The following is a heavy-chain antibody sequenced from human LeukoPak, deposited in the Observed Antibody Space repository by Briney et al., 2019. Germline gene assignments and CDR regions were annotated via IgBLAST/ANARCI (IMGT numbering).Heavy chain of an antibody. CDR2: IYHSGST. D-gene: IGHD2-15*01. CDR3: ARVDIVLVVAAKVVSYYFDY. J-gene: IGHJ4*02. CDR1: GYSISSGYY. Sequence: SETLSLTCTVSGYSISSGYYWGWIRQPPGKGLEWIGSIYHSGSTYYNPSLKSRVTISVDTSKNQSSLKLSSVTAADTAVYYCARVDIVLVVAAKVVSYYFDYWGQGTLVTVSS. V-gene: IGHV4-38-2*02.